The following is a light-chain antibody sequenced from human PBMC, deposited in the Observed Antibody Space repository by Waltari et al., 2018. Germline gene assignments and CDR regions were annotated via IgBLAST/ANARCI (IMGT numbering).Light chain of an antibody. Sequence: EIVLTQSPGTLSWSPGERATLSCRASQSVSRYLAWYQQKPGQAPRLLIYGASPRAAGIPDRFSGSGSGTDFSLTISRLEAEDFAVYYCQHHVRLPATFGQGTKVEIK. CDR3: QHHVRLPAT. J-gene: IGKJ1*01. CDR2: GAS. CDR1: QSVSRY. V-gene: IGKV3-20*01.